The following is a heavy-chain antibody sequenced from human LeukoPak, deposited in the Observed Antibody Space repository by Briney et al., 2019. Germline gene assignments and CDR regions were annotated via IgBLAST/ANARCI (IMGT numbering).Heavy chain of an antibody. CDR1: GFTFSSYS. D-gene: IGHD4-17*01. J-gene: IGHJ6*03. V-gene: IGHV3-48*01. CDR3: ARGDYGDYYYYYMDV. Sequence: GGSLRLSCAASGFTFSSYSMNWVRQAPGKGLEWVSYISRSSSTIHYADSVKGRFTISRDNAKNSLYLQMNSLRAEDTAVFYCARGDYGDYYYYYMDVWGKGTTVTVSS. CDR2: ISRSSSTI.